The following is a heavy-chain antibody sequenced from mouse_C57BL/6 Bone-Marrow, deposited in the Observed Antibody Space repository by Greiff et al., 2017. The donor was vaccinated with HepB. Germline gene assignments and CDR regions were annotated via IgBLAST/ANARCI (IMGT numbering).Heavy chain of an antibody. Sequence: QQSCKASGYTFTSYWMHWVKQRPGRGLEWIGRIDPNSGGTKYNEKFKSKATLTVDKPSSTAYMQLSSLTSEDSAVYYCAREDYDGYYEFAYWGQGTLVTVSA. J-gene: IGHJ3*01. CDR2: IDPNSGGT. V-gene: IGHV1-72*01. CDR3: AREDYDGYYEFAY. D-gene: IGHD2-3*01. CDR1: GYTFTSYW.